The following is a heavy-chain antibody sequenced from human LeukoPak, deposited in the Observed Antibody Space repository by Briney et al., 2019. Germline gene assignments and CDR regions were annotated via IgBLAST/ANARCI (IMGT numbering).Heavy chain of an antibody. CDR1: GFTFADYC. D-gene: IGHD5-24*01. V-gene: IGHV3-20*04. Sequence: GRSLTLSCALSGFTFADYCMSWVRPAPEKVLGWVSGINWNGGSTGYADSVKGRFTISRDNAKNSLYLQMNSLRAEDTALYYCARVYPPINHYYYYMDVWGKGTTVTVSS. CDR3: ARVYPPINHYYYYMDV. J-gene: IGHJ6*03. CDR2: INWNGGST.